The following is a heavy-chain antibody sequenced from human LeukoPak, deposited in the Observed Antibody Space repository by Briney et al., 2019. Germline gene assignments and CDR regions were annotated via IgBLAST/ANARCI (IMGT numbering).Heavy chain of an antibody. CDR2: IKSKTDGVTT. Sequence: GGSLRLXCAASGFTFSNAWMSWVRQAPGKVLEWVGRIKSKTDGVTTDYAAPVKGRFTISRDDSKNTLYLQMNSLKTEDTAVYYCTTDYSSGWYSPPSIDYWGQGTLVTVSS. D-gene: IGHD6-19*01. CDR3: TTDYSSGWYSPPSIDY. J-gene: IGHJ4*02. CDR1: GFTFSNAW. V-gene: IGHV3-15*01.